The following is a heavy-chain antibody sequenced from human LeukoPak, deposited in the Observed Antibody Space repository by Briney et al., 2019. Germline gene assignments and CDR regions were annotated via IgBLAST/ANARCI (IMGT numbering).Heavy chain of an antibody. CDR1: GVTLSSYW. CDR2: IKQDGGEK. D-gene: IGHD7-27*01. V-gene: IGHV3-7*05. J-gene: IGHJ4*02. Sequence: RGCLRHSCAASGVTLSSYWMSWVRQAPGKGLEWVASIKQDGGEKYYVDSVKGRFTISRDNAKSSLYLQMNSLRAEDTAVYYCARDGSTGAVDFDYWGQGTLVTVSS. CDR3: ARDGSTGAVDFDY.